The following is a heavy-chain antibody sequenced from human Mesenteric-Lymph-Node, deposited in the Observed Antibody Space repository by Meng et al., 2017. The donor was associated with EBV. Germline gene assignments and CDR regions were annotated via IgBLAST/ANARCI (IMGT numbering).Heavy chain of an antibody. J-gene: IGHJ4*02. Sequence: VVLVESAGGWIQPGGSLRLSCAASGFTISSSYMSWVRQAPGKGPEWVSVIYSDGTTFYADSVRGRFTISRDNPRNTVYLQMSSLRVEDTAVYYCARDQGGYWGQGTLVTVSS. CDR3: ARDQGGY. CDR1: GFTISSSY. V-gene: IGHV3-53*01. CDR2: IYSDGTT.